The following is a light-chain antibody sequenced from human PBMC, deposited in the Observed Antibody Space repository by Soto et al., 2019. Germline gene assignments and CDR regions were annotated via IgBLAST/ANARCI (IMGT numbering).Light chain of an antibody. V-gene: IGKV1-33*01. CDR3: QQYDNRQLT. Sequence: DIQMTHSPSSLSASVGDRVTITCQASQDIKNYLNWYQQKSGKAPKLLIYDASDLETGVPSRFSGSGSGTDFTFTINSLQPEDIATYYCQQYDNRQLTFGGGSKVEIX. CDR1: QDIKNY. J-gene: IGKJ4*01. CDR2: DAS.